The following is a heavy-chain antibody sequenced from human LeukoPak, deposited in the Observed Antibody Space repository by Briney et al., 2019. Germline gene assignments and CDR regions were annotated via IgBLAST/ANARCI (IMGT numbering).Heavy chain of an antibody. CDR3: AREKVGAARPVYYYYYMDV. CDR1: GFTFTSYS. CDR2: INSGSDSI. D-gene: IGHD6-6*01. Sequence: RPGGPLRLSCAASGFTFTSYSINWVRQAPGKGLEWVSYINSGSDSIHYADSVKGRFTISRDNAKNSLYLQMNSLRAEDTAVYYCAREKVGAARPVYYYYYMDVWGKGTTVTVSS. V-gene: IGHV3-48*04. J-gene: IGHJ6*03.